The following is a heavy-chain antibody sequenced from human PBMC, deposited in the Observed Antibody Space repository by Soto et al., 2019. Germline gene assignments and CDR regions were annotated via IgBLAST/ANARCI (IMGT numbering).Heavy chain of an antibody. Sequence: QVQLQESGPGLVKPSQTLSLTCTVSGGSISSGGYYWSWIRQHPGKGLEWIGYIYYSGRTYYNPSLKSRVTISVDTSKNQFSLKLSSVTAADTAVYYCASLVVTSGHWYFDLWGRGTLVTVSS. CDR1: GGSISSGGYY. V-gene: IGHV4-31*03. CDR3: ASLVVTSGHWYFDL. CDR2: IYYSGRT. D-gene: IGHD2-15*01. J-gene: IGHJ2*01.